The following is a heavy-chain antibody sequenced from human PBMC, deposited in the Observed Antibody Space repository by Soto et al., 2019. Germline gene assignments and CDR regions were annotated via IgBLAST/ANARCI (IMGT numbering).Heavy chain of an antibody. CDR3: AKDLGGGHDY. D-gene: IGHD2-15*01. J-gene: IGHJ4*02. V-gene: IGHV3-30*18. CDR1: GFTFSSYG. CDR2: ISYDGSNK. Sequence: QVQLVESGGGVVQPGRSLRLSCAASGFTFSSYGMHWVRQAPGKGLEWVAVISYDGSNKYYADSVKGRFTISRDNSKNTLYLQMNILRAEDTAVYYCAKDLGGGHDYWGQGTLVTVSS.